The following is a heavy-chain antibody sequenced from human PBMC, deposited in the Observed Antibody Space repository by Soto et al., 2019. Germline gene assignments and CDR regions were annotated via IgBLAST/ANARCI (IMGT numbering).Heavy chain of an antibody. J-gene: IGHJ3*02. CDR3: AKDLASCSSTSCSASDACDI. V-gene: IGHV4-59*01. CDR1: GGSISSYY. Sequence: SETLSLTCTVSGGSISSYYWSWIRQPPGKGLEWIGYIYYSGSASYNPSLKSRVTISVDTSKSQFSLKLSSVTAADTAVYFSAKDLASCSSTSCSASDACDIWGHGTMVTVSS. D-gene: IGHD2-2*01. CDR2: IYYSGSA.